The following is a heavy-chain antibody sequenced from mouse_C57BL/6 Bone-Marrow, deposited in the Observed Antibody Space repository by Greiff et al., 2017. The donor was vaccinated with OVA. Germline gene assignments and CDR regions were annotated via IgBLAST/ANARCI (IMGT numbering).Heavy chain of an antibody. CDR1: GFSLTSYG. J-gene: IGHJ3*01. CDR3: AKNVGNYGWAWFAY. D-gene: IGHD1-2*01. Sequence: VQLQESGPGLVQPSQSLSITCTVSGFSLTSYGVHWVRQSPGKGLEWLGVIWSGGSTDYNAAFISILSSTKDNSKSQVFFKMNSLEADDAAIYYCAKNVGNYGWAWFAYWGQGTLVTVSA. V-gene: IGHV2-5*01. CDR2: IWSGGST.